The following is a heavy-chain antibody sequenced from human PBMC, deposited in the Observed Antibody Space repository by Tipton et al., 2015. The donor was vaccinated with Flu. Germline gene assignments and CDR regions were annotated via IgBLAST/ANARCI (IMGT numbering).Heavy chain of an antibody. Sequence: LRLSCTVSGASISSNGYYWTWIRQHPGEGLEWIGYIYNGGSPAYNSSLKSRVSISIDTSKSQFSLNMRSVTAADTAVYYCARVGWQQPSPYYWGQGTSVTVSS. CDR2: IYNGGSP. D-gene: IGHD6-13*01. J-gene: IGHJ4*02. V-gene: IGHV4-31*02. CDR1: GASISSNGYY. CDR3: ARVGWQQPSPYY.